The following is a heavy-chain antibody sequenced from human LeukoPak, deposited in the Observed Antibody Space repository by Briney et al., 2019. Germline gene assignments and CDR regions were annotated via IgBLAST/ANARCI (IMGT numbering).Heavy chain of an antibody. CDR3: ARDSLVAY. D-gene: IGHD5-12*01. CDR1: GFTFSSYG. CDR2: IKHDGSEK. V-gene: IGHV3-7*01. J-gene: IGHJ4*02. Sequence: GGSLRLSCAASGFTFSSYGMSWVRQAPGKGLEWVANIKHDGSEKYYVDSVKGRFTISRDNAKSSLYLQMNSLRAEDTAVYYCARDSLVAYWGQGTLVTVSS.